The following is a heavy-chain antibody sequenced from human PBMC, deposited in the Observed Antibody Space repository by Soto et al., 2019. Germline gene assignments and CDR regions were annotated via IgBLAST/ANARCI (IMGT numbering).Heavy chain of an antibody. D-gene: IGHD4-17*01. J-gene: IGHJ4*02. CDR3: ARIFWDYGDAFYFDY. Sequence: SGPTLVNPTQTLTLTCTFSGFSLSTSGMCVSWIRQPPGKALEWLALIDWDDDKYYSTSLKTRLTISKDTSKNQVVLTMTNMDPVDTATYYCARIFWDYGDAFYFDYWGQGTLVTVSS. CDR2: IDWDDDK. CDR1: GFSLSTSGMC. V-gene: IGHV2-70*01.